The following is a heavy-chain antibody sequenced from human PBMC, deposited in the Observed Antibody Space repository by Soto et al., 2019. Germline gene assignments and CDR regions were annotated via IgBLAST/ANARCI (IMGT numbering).Heavy chain of an antibody. CDR2: ISGSGGST. J-gene: IGHJ4*02. D-gene: IGHD3-10*01. CDR3: AKAPITGSGSFSPDY. Sequence: EVQLLESGGGLVQPGGSLRLSCAASGFTFSSYAMSWVRQAPGKGLAWVSAISGSGGSTYFADSVKGRFTISRDNSKNTLYLPMNSLRAEDTALYFCAKAPITGSGSFSPDYWGQGTLVTVSS. V-gene: IGHV3-23*01. CDR1: GFTFSSYA.